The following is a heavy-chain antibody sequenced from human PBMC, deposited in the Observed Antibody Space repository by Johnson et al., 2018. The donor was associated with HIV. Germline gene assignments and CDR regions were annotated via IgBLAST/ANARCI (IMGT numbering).Heavy chain of an antibody. V-gene: IGHV3-30*04. CDR2: ISYDGSNK. D-gene: IGHD4-11*01. CDR3: ARSYSNYDYDAFDI. J-gene: IGHJ3*02. CDR1: GFTFSSYA. Sequence: VQLLESGGGVVQPGRSLRLSCAASGFTFSSYAMHWVRQAPGKGLEWVAVISYDGSNKYYADSVKGRFTISRDNSKNTLYLQMNSLRAEDTAVYYCARSYSNYDYDAFDIWGQGTMVTVSS.